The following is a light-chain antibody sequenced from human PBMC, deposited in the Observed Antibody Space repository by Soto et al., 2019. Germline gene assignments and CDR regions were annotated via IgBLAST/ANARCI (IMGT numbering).Light chain of an antibody. CDR1: QSVSSY. Sequence: EIVLTQSPATLSLSPGERATLSCRASQSVSSYLAWYQQKPGQAPRLLIYVASNRATGIPARFSGSGSGTDFTLTISSLEPEDFAVYYCQQRSNWRRTFGQGTKVEIK. J-gene: IGKJ1*01. V-gene: IGKV3-11*01. CDR3: QQRSNWRRT. CDR2: VAS.